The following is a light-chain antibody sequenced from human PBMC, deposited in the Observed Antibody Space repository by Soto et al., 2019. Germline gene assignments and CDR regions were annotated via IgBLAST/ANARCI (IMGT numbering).Light chain of an antibody. CDR2: GAS. J-gene: IGKJ1*01. CDR3: QQSYSTFTWT. CDR1: QSVSSN. V-gene: IGKV3-15*01. Sequence: EIVLTQSPATLSVSPGERATLSCRSSQSVSSNLAWYQQKPGQAPRLLIYGASTRATGIPARFSGSGSGTDFTLTISSLQPEDFATYYCQQSYSTFTWTFGQGTKLDIK.